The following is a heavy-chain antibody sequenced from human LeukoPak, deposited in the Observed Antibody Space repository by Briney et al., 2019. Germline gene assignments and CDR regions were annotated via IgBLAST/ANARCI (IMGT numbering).Heavy chain of an antibody. J-gene: IGHJ5*02. CDR3: ARQWLVSHWFDP. D-gene: IGHD6-19*01. Sequence: SETLSLTCTVSGGSISSSSYYWGWIRQPPGKGLGWIGSIYYSGSTYYNPSLKSRVTISVDTSKNQFSLKLSSVTAADTAVYYCARQWLVSHWFDPWGQGTLVTVSS. V-gene: IGHV4-39*01. CDR2: IYYSGST. CDR1: GGSISSSSYY.